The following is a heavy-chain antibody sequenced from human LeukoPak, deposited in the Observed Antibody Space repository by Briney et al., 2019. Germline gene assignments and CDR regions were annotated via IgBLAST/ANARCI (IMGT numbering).Heavy chain of an antibody. Sequence: TLSLTCTVSGGSISSDSYHWTWIRQPTGKGLEWNGPVYTNGSTNYNPSLKSRVTISIGTSKNPFSLKLSSVTAADTAVYYCAREGLGYCSGGSCYPNWFDPWGQGTLVIVSS. D-gene: IGHD2-15*01. J-gene: IGHJ5*02. V-gene: IGHV4-61*02. CDR2: VYTNGST. CDR3: AREGLGYCSGGSCYPNWFDP. CDR1: GGSISSDSYH.